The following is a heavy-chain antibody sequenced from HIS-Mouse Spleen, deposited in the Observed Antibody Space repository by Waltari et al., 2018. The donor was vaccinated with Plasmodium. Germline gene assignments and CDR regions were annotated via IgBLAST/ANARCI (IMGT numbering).Heavy chain of an antibody. CDR2: IYYSGST. Sequence: QLQLQESGPGLVKPSETLSLTCTFSGGSISSSSYYWGWIRQPPGQGLEWIGSIYYSGSTYYNPSLKSRVTISVDTSKNQFSLKLSSVTAADTAVYYCARDGGVCSGGSCYYAFDIWGQGTMVTVSS. D-gene: IGHD2-15*01. CDR3: ARDGGVCSGGSCYYAFDI. CDR1: GGSISSSSYY. J-gene: IGHJ3*02. V-gene: IGHV4-39*07.